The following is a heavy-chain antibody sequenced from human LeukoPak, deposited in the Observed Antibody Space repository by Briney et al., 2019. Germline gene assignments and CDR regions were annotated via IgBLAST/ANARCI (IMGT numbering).Heavy chain of an antibody. CDR3: AXEXKSYDGSGYYHDY. CDR1: GXXIXXXY. Sequence: PSETLSLTCTVXGXXIXXXYXXXXXXPAGXXLXXXXXIXTXXSTDXTPSLXSRATMSVDTSTNQFSLKLSSVTAADTAVYYCAXEXKSYDGSGYYHDYWGLGTLVTVSS. V-gene: IGHV4-4*07. J-gene: IGHJ4*02. D-gene: IGHD3-22*01. CDR2: IXTXXST.